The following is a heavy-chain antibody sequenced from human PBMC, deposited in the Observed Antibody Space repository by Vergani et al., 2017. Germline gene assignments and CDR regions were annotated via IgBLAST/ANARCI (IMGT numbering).Heavy chain of an antibody. J-gene: IGHJ4*02. CDR2: INHSGST. CDR1: GGSFSGYY. D-gene: IGHD2-2*01. CDR3: ARGPRRGIVVVPAAMPIDY. Sequence: QVQLQQWGAGLLKPSETLSLTCAVYGGSFSGYYWSWIRQPPGKGLGWIGEINHSGSTNYNPTLKSRVTISVDTSKNQFSLKLSTVTAADTAVYSCARGPRRGIVVVPAAMPIDYWGQGTLVTVSS. V-gene: IGHV4-34*01.